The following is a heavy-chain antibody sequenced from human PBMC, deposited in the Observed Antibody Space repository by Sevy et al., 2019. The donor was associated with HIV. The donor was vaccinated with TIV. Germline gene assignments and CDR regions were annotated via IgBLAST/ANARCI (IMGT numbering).Heavy chain of an antibody. J-gene: IGHJ4*02. D-gene: IGHD2-15*01. Sequence: ASVKVSCKTSGYTFTNYRIFWVRQAPGQGPESMGWISPHNGDTRYAQKFQGRVTLITDTSRTTAYMELRSLRSDDPALYYCARAYCSGGRCYSLAYWGQGTLVTVSS. CDR2: ISPHNGDT. CDR1: GYTFTNYR. V-gene: IGHV1-18*01. CDR3: ARAYCSGGRCYSLAY.